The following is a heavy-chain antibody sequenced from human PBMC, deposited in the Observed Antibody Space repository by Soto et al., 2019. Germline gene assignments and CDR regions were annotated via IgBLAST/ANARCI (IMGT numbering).Heavy chain of an antibody. CDR3: ARGATVTQYAY. CDR2: GSYSGTT. V-gene: IGHV4-61*01. CDR1: GVSVSSGSFY. Sequence: PSETLSLTCTVSGVSVSSGSFYWAWILQPPGKGLEWIGFGSYSGTTNYKPSLKSRVTISVDTSRSQISLKVSSLTAADTAVYYCARGATVTQYAYWGQGTLVTVSS. D-gene: IGHD4-17*01. J-gene: IGHJ4*02.